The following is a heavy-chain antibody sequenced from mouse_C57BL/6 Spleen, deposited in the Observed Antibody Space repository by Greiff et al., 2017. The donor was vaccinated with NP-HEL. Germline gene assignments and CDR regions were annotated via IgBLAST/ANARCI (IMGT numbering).Heavy chain of an antibody. J-gene: IGHJ3*01. CDR1: GFTFSSYA. Sequence: EVQLVESGEGLVKPGGSLKLSCAASGFTFSSYAMSWVRQTPEKRLEWVAYISSGGDYIYYADTVKGRFTISRDNARNTLYLQMSSLKSEDTAMYYCTRDPSYGSRAWFAYWGQGTLVTVSA. D-gene: IGHD1-1*01. CDR3: TRDPSYGSRAWFAY. CDR2: ISSGGDYI. V-gene: IGHV5-9-1*02.